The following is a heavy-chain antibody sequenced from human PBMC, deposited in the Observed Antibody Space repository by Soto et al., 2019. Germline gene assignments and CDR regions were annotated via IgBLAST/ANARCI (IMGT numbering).Heavy chain of an antibody. V-gene: IGHV5-10-1*01. CDR3: ARHRDILSGYSAADN. D-gene: IGHD3-9*01. Sequence: ESLKISCKPSGDSFTRYWMTWMRQTPGKGLECMGMIDPSDSYSNYSPSFQGHVTMSVDKSISSAYLQFSSLKASDTAMYYCARHRDILSGYSAADNWGQGTQVTVSS. CDR2: IDPSDSYS. CDR1: GDSFTRYW. J-gene: IGHJ4*02.